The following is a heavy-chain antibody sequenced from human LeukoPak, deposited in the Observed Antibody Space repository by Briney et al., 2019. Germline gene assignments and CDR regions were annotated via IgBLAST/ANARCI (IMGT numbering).Heavy chain of an antibody. D-gene: IGHD3-9*01. CDR1: GYTFTGYY. V-gene: IGHV1-2*02. CDR3: ARDPNTIFSTRSSEYFDY. J-gene: IGHJ4*02. CDR2: INPNSGGT. Sequence: GASVKVSCKASGYTFTGYYMHWVRQAPGQGLEWMGWINPNSGGTNYAQKFQGRVTMTRDTSISTAYMELSRLRSDDTAVYYCARDPNTIFSTRSSEYFDYWGQGTLVTVSS.